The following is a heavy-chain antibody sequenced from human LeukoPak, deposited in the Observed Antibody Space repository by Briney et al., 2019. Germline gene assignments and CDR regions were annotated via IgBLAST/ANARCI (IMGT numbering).Heavy chain of an antibody. J-gene: IGHJ5*02. CDR3: ARTPSIAAAGIGENWFDP. V-gene: IGHV4-59*08. Sequence: PSETLSLTCTVSGGSISSYYWSWIRQPPGKGLEWIGYIYYSGSTSYNPSLRSRVTISVDTSKNQFSLKLSSVTAADTAVYYCARTPSIAAAGIGENWFDPWGQGTLVTVSS. CDR2: IYYSGST. D-gene: IGHD6-13*01. CDR1: GGSISSYY.